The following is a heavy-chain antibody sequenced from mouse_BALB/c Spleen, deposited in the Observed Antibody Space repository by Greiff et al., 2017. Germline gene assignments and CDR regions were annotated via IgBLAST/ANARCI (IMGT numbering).Heavy chain of an antibody. D-gene: IGHD2-3*01. CDR2: IYPGNGDT. Sequence: LQQPGAELVKPGASVKMSCKASGYTFTSYNMHWVKQTPGQGLEWIGAIYPGNGDTSYNQKFKGKATLTADKSSSTAYMQLSSLTSEDSAVYYCARRKDGYYGYWGQGTTLTVSA. CDR3: ARRKDGYYGY. CDR1: GYTFTSYN. V-gene: IGHV1-12*01. J-gene: IGHJ2*01.